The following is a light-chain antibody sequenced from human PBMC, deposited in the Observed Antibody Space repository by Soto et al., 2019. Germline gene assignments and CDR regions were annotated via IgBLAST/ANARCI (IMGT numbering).Light chain of an antibody. CDR2: GAS. V-gene: IGKV3-20*01. Sequence: ERVMTQSPATLSVSPGERATLSCMASQSVSSNLAWYQQKPGQAPRLLIYGASNRATGIPDRFSGSGSGTDFTLTISRLEPEDFAVYCCQQYGSSGTFGQGTKVDI. J-gene: IGKJ1*01. CDR1: QSVSSN. CDR3: QQYGSSGT.